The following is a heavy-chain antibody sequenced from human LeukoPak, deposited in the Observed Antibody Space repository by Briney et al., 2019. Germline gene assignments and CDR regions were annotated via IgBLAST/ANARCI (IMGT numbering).Heavy chain of an antibody. CDR2: INHSGST. D-gene: IGHD3-10*01. CDR3: ARGRRVLLWFGDPKGWFDP. Sequence: PSETLSLTCAVYGGSFSGYYWSWIRQPPGKGLEWIGEINHSGSTNYNPSLKSRVTISVDTSKNQFPLKLSSVTAADTAVYYCARGRRVLLWFGDPKGWFDPWGQGTLVTVSS. CDR1: GGSFSGYY. J-gene: IGHJ5*02. V-gene: IGHV4-34*01.